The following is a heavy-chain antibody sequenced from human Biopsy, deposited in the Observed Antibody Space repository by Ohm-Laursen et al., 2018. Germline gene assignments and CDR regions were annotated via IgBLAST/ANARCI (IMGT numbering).Heavy chain of an antibody. CDR1: GGSVSGYY. Sequence: SETLSLTCTVSGGSVSGYYWNWIRLPVGKGLEWIGRLYTSGSTNYNPSLKSRVTVSVDTSRNQFSLRLSSVTGADTAVYYCARHPTGFWFDPWGQGTLVTVSS. CDR2: LYTSGST. J-gene: IGHJ5*02. V-gene: IGHV4-4*07. CDR3: ARHPTGFWFDP.